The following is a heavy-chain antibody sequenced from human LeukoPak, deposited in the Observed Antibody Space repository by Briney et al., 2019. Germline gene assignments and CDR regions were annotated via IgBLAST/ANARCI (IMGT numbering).Heavy chain of an antibody. Sequence: PGGSLRLSCAASGFTFSSYWMSWVRQAPGKGLEWVANINQDGSDKKYVDSVKGRFTISRDNARNSLFLQMNSLRVEDTAVYFCAKHPAFDYWGQGSLVTVSS. CDR2: INQDGSDK. CDR3: AKHPAFDY. CDR1: GFTFSSYW. V-gene: IGHV3-7*01. J-gene: IGHJ4*02. D-gene: IGHD2-21*01.